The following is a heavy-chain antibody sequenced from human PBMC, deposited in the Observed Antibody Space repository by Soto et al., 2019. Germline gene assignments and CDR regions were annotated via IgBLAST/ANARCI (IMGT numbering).Heavy chain of an antibody. CDR2: ISYDGSNK. Sequence: LRLSCAASGFTFSSYAMHWVRQAPGKGLEWVAVISYDGSNKYYADSVKGRFTISRDNSKNTLYLQMNSLRAEDTAVYYCARGNYYYGMDVWGQGTTVTVSS. CDR1: GFTFSSYA. J-gene: IGHJ6*02. D-gene: IGHD3-10*01. CDR3: ARGNYYYGMDV. V-gene: IGHV3-30-3*01.